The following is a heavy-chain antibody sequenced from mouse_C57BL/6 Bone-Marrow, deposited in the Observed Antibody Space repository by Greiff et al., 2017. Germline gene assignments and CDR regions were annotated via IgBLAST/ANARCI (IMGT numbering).Heavy chain of an antibody. Sequence: EVQRVESGGGLVKPGGSLKLSCAASGFTFSDYGMHWVRQAPEQGLEWVAYISSGSSTIYYADTVKGRFTISRDNAKNTLFLQMTSLRSEDTAVYYCGRYDDGPAYAMDYWGQGTSVTVSS. D-gene: IGHD2-4*01. J-gene: IGHJ4*01. CDR3: GRYDDGPAYAMDY. CDR2: ISSGSSTI. V-gene: IGHV5-17*01. CDR1: GFTFSDYG.